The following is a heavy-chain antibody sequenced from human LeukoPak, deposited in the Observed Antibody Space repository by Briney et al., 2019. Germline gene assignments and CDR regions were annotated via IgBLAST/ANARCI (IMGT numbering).Heavy chain of an antibody. CDR3: ARLIGGPARPGFDY. CDR2: IYPGDSDT. D-gene: IGHD6-6*01. Sequence: PGESLKISCKGSGYTFTNYWIGWVRQIPGRGLEWMGIIYPGDSDTKYNTSFQGQVTISADKSITPAYLQWSSLKASDSAIYYCARLIGGPARPGFDYWGQGTLVTVSS. J-gene: IGHJ4*02. V-gene: IGHV5-51*01. CDR1: GYTFTNYW.